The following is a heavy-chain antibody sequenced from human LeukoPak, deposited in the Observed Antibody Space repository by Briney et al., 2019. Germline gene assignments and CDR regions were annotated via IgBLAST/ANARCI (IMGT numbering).Heavy chain of an antibody. CDR3: ARGHITGTIGY. CDR2: IDHSGST. J-gene: IGHJ4*02. CDR1: GGSFSGYY. D-gene: IGHD1-7*01. Sequence: SETLSLTCAVYGGSFSGYYWSWIRQPPGKGLEWIGEIDHSGSTNYNPSLKSRVTISVDTSKNQFSLKLSSVTAADTAVYYCARGHITGTIGYWGQGTLVTVSS. V-gene: IGHV4-34*01.